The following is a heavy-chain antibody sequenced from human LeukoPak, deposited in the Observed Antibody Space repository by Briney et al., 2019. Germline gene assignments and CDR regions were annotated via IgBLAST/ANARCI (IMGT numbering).Heavy chain of an antibody. V-gene: IGHV3-7*01. CDR3: ARVPLIYGSGDYYGMDV. CDR2: IKQDGSEK. D-gene: IGHD3-10*01. J-gene: IGHJ6*02. Sequence: PGGSLRLSCAASGFTFSSYWMSWVRQAPGKGLEWVANIKQDGSEKYYVDSVKGRFTISRDNAKNSLYLQMNSLRAEDTAVYYCARVPLIYGSGDYYGMDVWGQGTTVTVSS. CDR1: GFTFSSYW.